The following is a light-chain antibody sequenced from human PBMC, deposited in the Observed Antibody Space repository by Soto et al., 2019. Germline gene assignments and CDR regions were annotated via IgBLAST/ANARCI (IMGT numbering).Light chain of an antibody. CDR3: CSYAGTYSYV. V-gene: IGLV2-11*01. Sequence: QSALTQPRSVSGSPGQSVTISCTGTSSDVGTYNYVSWYQQHPGKAPKLMIYDVSKRPSGVPDRFSGSKSANTASLTISGLQAEDEGDYYCCSYAGTYSYVFGTGTKVTVL. CDR2: DVS. CDR1: SSDVGTYNY. J-gene: IGLJ1*01.